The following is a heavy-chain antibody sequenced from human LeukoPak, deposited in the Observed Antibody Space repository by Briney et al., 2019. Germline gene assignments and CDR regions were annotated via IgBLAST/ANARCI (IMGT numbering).Heavy chain of an antibody. J-gene: IGHJ5*02. CDR2: IYSSGRT. CDR1: GDSINSNNYY. Sequence: SETLSLTCTVSGDSINSNNYYWSWIRKPAGKGLEWIGRIYSSGRTNYNTSLKSRVTISVDTSNNHFSLKLSSVTAADTAVYYCARRFSRITMIRGESWFDPWGQGTLVIVSS. V-gene: IGHV4-61*02. CDR3: ARRFSRITMIRGESWFDP. D-gene: IGHD3-10*01.